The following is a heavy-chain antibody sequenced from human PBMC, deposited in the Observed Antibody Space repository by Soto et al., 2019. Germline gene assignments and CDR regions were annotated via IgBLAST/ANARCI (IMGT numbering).Heavy chain of an antibody. Sequence: GGSLRLSCAASGFTFSSYAMSWVRQAPGKGLEWVSAISGSGGSTYYADSVKGRVTISRDNSKNTLYLQVNSLRAEDTAVYYCARGSSTPPNWFDPWGQGTLVTVSS. CDR2: ISGSGGST. CDR3: ARGSSTPPNWFDP. CDR1: GFTFSSYA. D-gene: IGHD2-2*01. V-gene: IGHV3-23*01. J-gene: IGHJ5*02.